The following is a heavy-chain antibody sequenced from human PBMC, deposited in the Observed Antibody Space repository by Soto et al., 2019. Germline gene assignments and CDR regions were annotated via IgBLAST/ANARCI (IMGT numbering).Heavy chain of an antibody. Sequence: EVQLVESGGGLVQPGGSLRLSCAASGFTFSTSWMSWVRQAPGKGLEWMANIKQDGGGKYYVDSMKGRFTISRDNAKNSLYLQMNSLRAEDTAVYYCARGGIGYCTGETCYYTAFDIWGQGAMVTVSS. CDR1: GFTFSTSW. V-gene: IGHV3-7*01. D-gene: IGHD2-8*02. J-gene: IGHJ3*02. CDR2: IKQDGGGK. CDR3: ARGGIGYCTGETCYYTAFDI.